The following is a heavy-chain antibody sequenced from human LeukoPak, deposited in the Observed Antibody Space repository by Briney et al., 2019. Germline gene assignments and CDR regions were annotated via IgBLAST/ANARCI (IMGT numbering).Heavy chain of an antibody. CDR1: GGSISSGSYY. J-gene: IGHJ5*02. Sequence: SQTLSLTCTVSGGSISSGSYYWSWIRQPAGKGLEWIGRIYTSGSINYNPSLKSRVTTSVDTSKNQFSLKLSSVTAADTAVYYCAREPGDYYYDSSGYEGWFDHWGQGTLVTVSS. CDR2: IYTSGSI. CDR3: AREPGDYYYDSSGYEGWFDH. D-gene: IGHD3-22*01. V-gene: IGHV4-61*02.